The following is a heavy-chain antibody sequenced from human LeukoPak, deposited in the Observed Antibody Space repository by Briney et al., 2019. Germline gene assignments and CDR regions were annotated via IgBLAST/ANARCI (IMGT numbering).Heavy chain of an antibody. CDR2: INPSGGST. D-gene: IGHD4-17*01. V-gene: IGHV1-46*01. J-gene: IGHJ4*02. Sequence: ASVKVSCKASGYTFTSYYMHWVRQAPGQGLEWMGIINPSGGSTSHAQKFQGRVPMTRDPTTSTVYMELSRLRSEDTAVYYCARDLTYGDSPFGYWGQGTLVTVSS. CDR3: ARDLTYGDSPFGY. CDR1: GYTFTSYY.